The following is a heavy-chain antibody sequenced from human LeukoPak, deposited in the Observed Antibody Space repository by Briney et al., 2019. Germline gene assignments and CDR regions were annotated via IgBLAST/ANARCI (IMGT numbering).Heavy chain of an antibody. V-gene: IGHV3-33*01. CDR2: IWYDGSNK. CDR1: GFTFSSYG. CDR3: ARGDQANYYDSSGYYVFYFDY. Sequence: GGSLRLSCAASGFTFSSYGMHWVRQAPGKGLEWVAVIWYDGSNKYYADSVKGRFTISRDNSKNTLYLQMNSLRAEDTAVYYCARGDQANYYDSSGYYVFYFDYWGQGTLVAVSS. D-gene: IGHD3-22*01. J-gene: IGHJ4*02.